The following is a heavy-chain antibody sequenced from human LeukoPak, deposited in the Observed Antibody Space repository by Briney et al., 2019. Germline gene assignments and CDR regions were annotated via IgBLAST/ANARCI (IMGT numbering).Heavy chain of an antibody. D-gene: IGHD6-13*01. CDR3: ARGVGIAAPF. CDR1: GGSISSGPYF. V-gene: IGHV4-30-2*06. J-gene: IGHJ4*02. CDR2: IWPSGST. Sequence: SQTLSLTCSVSGGSISSGPYFWSWIRQSPGQGLEWIGYIWPSGSTNYNPSLKSRVTISVDTSKNQFSLKLSSVTAADTAVYYCARGVGIAAPFWGQGTLVTVSS.